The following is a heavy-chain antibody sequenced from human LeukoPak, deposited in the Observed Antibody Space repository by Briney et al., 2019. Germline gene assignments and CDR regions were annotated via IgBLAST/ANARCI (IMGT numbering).Heavy chain of an antibody. J-gene: IGHJ4*02. CDR2: IYPGDSDN. D-gene: IGHD5-24*01. CDR3: ARGAVEDGYNYYFDY. CDR1: GYSFTSYW. Sequence: GESLKISCKGSGYSFTSYWIGWVRQIPGKGLEWIGIIYPGDSDNRYSPSFQGQVTISADKSISTAYLQWSSLKASDTAMYYCARGAVEDGYNYYFDYWGQGTLVTVSS. V-gene: IGHV5-51*01.